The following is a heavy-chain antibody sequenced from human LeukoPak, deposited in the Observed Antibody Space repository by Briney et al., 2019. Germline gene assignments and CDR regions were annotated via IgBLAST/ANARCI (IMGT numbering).Heavy chain of an antibody. Sequence: GGSLRLSCTASGFTFFHYAMNWVRQAPGKGLEWVSSISSSSSYIYYADSVKGRFTISRDNAKNSLYLQMNSLRAEDTAVYYCARERRSVVITTDAFDIWGQGTMVTVSS. CDR3: ARERRSVVITTDAFDI. J-gene: IGHJ3*02. CDR2: ISSSSSYI. D-gene: IGHD3-22*01. CDR1: GFTFFHYA. V-gene: IGHV3-21*01.